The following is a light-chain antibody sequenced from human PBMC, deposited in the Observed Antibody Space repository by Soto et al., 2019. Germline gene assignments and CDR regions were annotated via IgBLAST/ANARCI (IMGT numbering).Light chain of an antibody. Sequence: QSVLTQPPSASGTPGQRVTISCSGSSSNIGRNTVNWYQQLPGTAPKLLIYSNDQRPSGVPDRFPGSKSGTSASLAISGLQSEDEADYYCAAWDHSLNAVVFGGGTKLTVL. CDR1: SSNIGRNT. J-gene: IGLJ2*01. CDR3: AAWDHSLNAVV. CDR2: SND. V-gene: IGLV1-44*01.